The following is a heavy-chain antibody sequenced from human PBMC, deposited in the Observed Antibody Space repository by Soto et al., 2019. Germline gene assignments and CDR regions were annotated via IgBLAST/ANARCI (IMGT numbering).Heavy chain of an antibody. Sequence: ASVKVSCKASGYSFTNYAINWVRQAPGQGLEWMGGIIPIFGTANYAQKFQGRVTITADESTSTAYMELSSLRSEDTAVYYCACPSSSSDYWGQGTLVTVSS. D-gene: IGHD6-6*01. J-gene: IGHJ4*02. CDR2: IIPIFGTA. CDR3: ACPSSSSDY. CDR1: GYSFTNYA. V-gene: IGHV1-69*13.